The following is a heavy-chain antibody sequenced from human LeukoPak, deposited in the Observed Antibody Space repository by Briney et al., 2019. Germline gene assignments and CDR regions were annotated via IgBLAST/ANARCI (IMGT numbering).Heavy chain of an antibody. CDR2: IYTSVST. Sequence: PPQTLSLTCTVPGDSICIGSSCWSWIRQPAGKGLEWIGRIYTSVSTNNNPSLKTRVTLSVATSKNQFSRKLSSVTAAETAVYYCARVSGIAVAGVAFDIWGQGTMVTVSS. CDR3: ARVSGIAVAGVAFDI. V-gene: IGHV4-61*02. CDR1: GDSICIGSSC. J-gene: IGHJ3*02. D-gene: IGHD6-19*01.